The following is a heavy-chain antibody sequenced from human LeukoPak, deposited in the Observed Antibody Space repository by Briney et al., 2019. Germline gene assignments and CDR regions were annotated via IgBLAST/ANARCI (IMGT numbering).Heavy chain of an antibody. CDR1: GFTFSSYA. V-gene: IGHV3-23*01. CDR2: ISGSGGST. Sequence: PGGSLRLSCAASGFTFSSYAMSWVRQAPGKGLEWVSAISGSGGSTYYADSVKGRFTISRDNYKNTLYLQMNSLRAEDTAVYYCAKPFYCGGDCYYFDYWGQGTLVTVSS. CDR3: AKPFYCGGDCYYFDY. J-gene: IGHJ4*02. D-gene: IGHD2-21*02.